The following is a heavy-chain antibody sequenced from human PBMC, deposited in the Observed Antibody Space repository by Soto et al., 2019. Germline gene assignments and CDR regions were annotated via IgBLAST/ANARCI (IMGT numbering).Heavy chain of an antibody. J-gene: IGHJ6*02. Sequence: GGSLRLCCAASGFTVGSYAMSGVRQAPGKGLEWVSAISGSGGSTYYADSVEGRFTISRDNSKNTLYLQMNSLRAEDTAVYYWAKGARCYYDYGMDVWGPG. CDR2: ISGSGGST. CDR1: GFTVGSYA. CDR3: AKGARCYYDYGMDV. V-gene: IGHV3-23*01. D-gene: IGHD3-16*01.